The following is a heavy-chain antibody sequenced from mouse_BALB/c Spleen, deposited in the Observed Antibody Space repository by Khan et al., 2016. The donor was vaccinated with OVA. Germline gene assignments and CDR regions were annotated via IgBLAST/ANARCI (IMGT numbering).Heavy chain of an antibody. CDR2: ISYSGNT. D-gene: IGHD1-1*01. Sequence: EVQLQESGPGLVKPSQSLSLTCTVTGYSITTDYAWNWIRQFPGNKLEWMGFISYSGNTKYNPSFKSRISITRDTSKNQSFLQLKSVTTEDTARYYCERVYGGAFAFWGQGTTLTVSA. CDR3: ERVYGGAFAF. CDR1: GYSITTDYA. J-gene: IGHJ2*01. V-gene: IGHV3-2*02.